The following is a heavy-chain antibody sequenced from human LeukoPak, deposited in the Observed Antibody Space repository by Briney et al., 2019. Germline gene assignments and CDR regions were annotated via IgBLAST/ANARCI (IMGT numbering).Heavy chain of an antibody. V-gene: IGHV1-8*01. J-gene: IGHJ3*02. D-gene: IGHD3-9*01. CDR1: GYTFTSYD. CDR2: MNPNSGYT. Sequence: ASVKVSCKASGYTFTSYDINWVRQATGQGLEWMGWMNPNSGYTGYAQKFQGRVTMTRNTSISTAYMELSSLRSEDTAVYYCARDRLRYFDWLLNEGAFDIWGQGTMVTVSS. CDR3: ARDRLRYFDWLLNEGAFDI.